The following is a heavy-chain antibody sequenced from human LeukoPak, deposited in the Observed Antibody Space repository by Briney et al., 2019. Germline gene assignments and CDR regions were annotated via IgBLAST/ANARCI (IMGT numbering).Heavy chain of an antibody. CDR2: IAADGRDK. J-gene: IGHJ4*02. D-gene: IGHD6-25*01. V-gene: IGHV3-30*04. Sequence: PGRSVRLSCAASGFIFSNFAMLCVGAARGGGLVCVAFIAADGRDKHHADSVNGRFTISRDNSNNAVYLEMNSLRADHTAVYYCARDRQRAAAYYFDHWGQGALVTVSS. CDR3: ARDRQRAAAYYFDH. CDR1: GFIFSNFA.